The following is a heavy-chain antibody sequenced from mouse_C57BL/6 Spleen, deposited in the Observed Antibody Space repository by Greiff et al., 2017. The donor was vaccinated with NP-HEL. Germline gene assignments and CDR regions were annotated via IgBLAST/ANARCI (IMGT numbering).Heavy chain of an antibody. CDR2: IYPGSGST. J-gene: IGHJ3*01. V-gene: IGHV1-55*01. CDR1: GYTFISYW. D-gene: IGHD1-1*01. CDR3: ARGDYGSSYAFAY. Sequence: QVQLQQPGAELVKPGASVKMSCKASGYTFISYWITWVKQRPGQGLEWIGDIYPGSGSTNYNEKFKSKATLTVDTSSSTAYMQLSSLTSEDSAVYYCARGDYGSSYAFAYWGQGTLVTVSA.